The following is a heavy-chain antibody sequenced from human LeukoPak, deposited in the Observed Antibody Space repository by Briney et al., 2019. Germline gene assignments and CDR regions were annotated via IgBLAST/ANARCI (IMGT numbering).Heavy chain of an antibody. CDR2: ISGSGGST. D-gene: IGHD3-10*01. CDR1: GFTFSSYS. V-gene: IGHV3-23*01. Sequence: GGSLRLSCAASGFTFSSYSMNWVRQAPGKGLEWVSAISGSGGSTYYADSVKGRFTISRDNSKNTLYLQMNSLRAEDTAVYYCAKDLRVGYYFDAFDIWGQGTMVTVSS. CDR3: AKDLRVGYYFDAFDI. J-gene: IGHJ3*02.